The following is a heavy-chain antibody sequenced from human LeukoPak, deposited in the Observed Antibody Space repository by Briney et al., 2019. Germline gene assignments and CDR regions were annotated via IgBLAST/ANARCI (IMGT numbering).Heavy chain of an antibody. Sequence: GGSLRLSCAASGFTFSSYWMSWVRQAPGKGLEWVANIKQDGSEKYYVDSVKGRFTISSDNAKNSLYLQMNSLRAEDTAVYYCARDRGQWLVSNYYYYGIDVWGQGTTVTVSS. J-gene: IGHJ6*02. CDR3: ARDRGQWLVSNYYYYGIDV. V-gene: IGHV3-7*01. CDR1: GFTFSSYW. D-gene: IGHD6-19*01. CDR2: IKQDGSEK.